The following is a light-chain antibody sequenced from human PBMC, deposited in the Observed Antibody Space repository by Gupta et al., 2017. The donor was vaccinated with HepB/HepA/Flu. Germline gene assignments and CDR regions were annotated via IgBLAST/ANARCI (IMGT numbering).Light chain of an antibody. J-gene: IGKJ1*01. CDR1: QSVRNDY. Sequence: EIVXAQSPGTLSLXPGERATLSCRASQSVRNDYLAWYQHKPGQAPRLLIFGASSRATGTPDRFSGSGSGTDFTLTISRLEPEDFAVYYCQHYGGSSWTFGQGTKVEIK. CDR3: QHYGGSSWT. V-gene: IGKV3-20*01. CDR2: GAS.